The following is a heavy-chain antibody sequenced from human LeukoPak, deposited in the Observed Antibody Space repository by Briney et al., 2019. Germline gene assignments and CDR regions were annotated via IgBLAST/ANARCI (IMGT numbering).Heavy chain of an antibody. V-gene: IGHV1-18*01. CDR2: ISAYNGNT. D-gene: IGHD2-15*01. Sequence: GASVKLSCKASGYTFTSYGISWVRQAPGQGLELKGLISAYNGNTNYAQKLQGRVTMTRDMSTSTVYMELSSLRSEDTAVYYCARDLGVAAPNRLAFDIWGQGTMVTVSS. CDR3: ARDLGVAAPNRLAFDI. J-gene: IGHJ3*02. CDR1: GYTFTSYG.